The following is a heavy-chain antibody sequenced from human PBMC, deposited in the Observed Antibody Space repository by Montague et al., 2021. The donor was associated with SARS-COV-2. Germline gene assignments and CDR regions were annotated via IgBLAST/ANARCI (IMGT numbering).Heavy chain of an antibody. CDR1: GASVGSSD. D-gene: IGHD2-2*01. V-gene: IGHV4-59*02. CDR2: FYSVGST. J-gene: IGHJ3*01. Sequence: SETLSLTCTVSGASVGSSDWGWIRQSPGKGLEWIGDFYSVGSTNYNPSLKSRATISRDTSKNQFSLKVRSVTAADTAVYYCARDTMTADAVDVWGQGTKVTVSS. CDR3: ARDTMTADAVDV.